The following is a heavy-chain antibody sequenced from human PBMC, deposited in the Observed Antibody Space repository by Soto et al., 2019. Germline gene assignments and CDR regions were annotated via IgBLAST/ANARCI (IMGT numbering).Heavy chain of an antibody. D-gene: IGHD2-15*01. Sequence: EVQLVESGGGLVQPGGSLRLSCAASGFTFSSYWMHWVRQAPGKGLVWVSRINSDGSTTSYADSVKGRFTISRDNAKNTLYLQMNSLRAEDTAVYSCAREPFYCSGGSCYSGEGEYWGQGTLVTVSS. CDR2: INSDGSTT. CDR1: GFTFSSYW. J-gene: IGHJ4*02. V-gene: IGHV3-74*01. CDR3: AREPFYCSGGSCYSGEGEY.